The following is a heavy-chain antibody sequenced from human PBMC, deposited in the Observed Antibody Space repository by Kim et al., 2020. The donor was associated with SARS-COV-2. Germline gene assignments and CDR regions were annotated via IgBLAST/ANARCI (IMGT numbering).Heavy chain of an antibody. V-gene: IGHV1-3*01. CDR3: ARKITLVMTGPAYGLNI. CDR1: GYTFSTYP. CDR2: INPANGDR. Sequence: ASVKVSCKASGYTFSTYPIQWVRQAPGQRREWMGYINPANGDRKYSRRVLGRVIITRDTAASQAFMEVTSRRSEDTALYYFARKITLVMTGPAYGLNICG. D-gene: IGHD3-16*01. J-gene: IGHJ3*02.